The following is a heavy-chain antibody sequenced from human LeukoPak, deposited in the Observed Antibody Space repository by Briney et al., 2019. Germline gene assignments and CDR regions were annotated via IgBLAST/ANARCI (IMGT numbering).Heavy chain of an antibody. Sequence: GASVTVTFKAYGYTFTSYDINWVRQATGQGMEWMGWMNPKRGNTGYAQKFQGSVTMTRNTSISTAYMELSSLRSEDAAVYYCARWLQIAAIFDYWGQGTLVTVSS. D-gene: IGHD5-24*01. CDR3: ARWLQIAAIFDY. J-gene: IGHJ4*02. CDR2: MNPKRGNT. CDR1: GYTFTSYD. V-gene: IGHV1-8*01.